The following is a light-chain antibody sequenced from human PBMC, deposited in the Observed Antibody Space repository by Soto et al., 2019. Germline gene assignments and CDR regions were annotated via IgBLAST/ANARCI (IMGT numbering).Light chain of an antibody. V-gene: IGLV1-40*01. J-gene: IGLJ1*01. Sequence: QAVVTQPPSVSGAPGQRVTISCTGSSSNIGAGHDVHWYQQFPGTAPKLLIYANTNRPSGVPDRFSASKSGTSASLAITGLQAEDEADYYCQSYDTSLTYYVFGAGTKVTVL. CDR1: SSNIGAGHD. CDR2: ANT. CDR3: QSYDTSLTYYV.